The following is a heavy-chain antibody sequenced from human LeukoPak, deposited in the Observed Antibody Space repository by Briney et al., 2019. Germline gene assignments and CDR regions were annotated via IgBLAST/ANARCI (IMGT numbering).Heavy chain of an antibody. V-gene: IGHV3-7*01. CDR2: IKQDGSEK. Sequence: GGSLRLSCAASGFTFSSYWMSWVRQAPGKGLEWVANIKQDGSEKYYVDSVKGRFTISRDNAKNSLYLQMNSLRAEDTAVYYCARVRFLEWLLMFDYWGQGTLVTVSS. CDR3: ARVRFLEWLLMFDY. CDR1: GFTFSSYW. J-gene: IGHJ4*02. D-gene: IGHD3-3*01.